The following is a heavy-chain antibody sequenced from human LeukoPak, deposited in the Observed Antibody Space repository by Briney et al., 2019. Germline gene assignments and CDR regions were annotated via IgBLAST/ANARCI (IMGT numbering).Heavy chain of an antibody. J-gene: IGHJ4*01. CDR3: ARHGRVYCGSTSCYDDY. CDR2: IYYSGNT. Sequence: PETLSLTCTVSGGSIISTSYYWGWIRQPPGKGLEWIGSIYYSGNTYYNPSLKSRVTISIDMSKHQFSLKVNSVTAADTAVYYCARHGRVYCGSTSCYDDYWGHGTLVTVSS. V-gene: IGHV4-39*01. D-gene: IGHD2-2*01. CDR1: GGSIISTSYY.